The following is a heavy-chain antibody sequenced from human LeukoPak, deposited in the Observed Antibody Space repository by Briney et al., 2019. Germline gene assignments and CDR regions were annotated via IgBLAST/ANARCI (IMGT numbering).Heavy chain of an antibody. CDR2: IIPIFGTA. Sequence: ASVKVSCKASGSTFSSYAISWVRQAPGQGLEWMGGIIPIFGTANYAQKFQGRVTITADKSTSTAYMELSSLRSEDTAVYYCATRSSDYYYYYMDVWGKGTTVTVSS. V-gene: IGHV1-69*06. CDR1: GSTFSSYA. CDR3: ATRSSDYYYYYMDV. J-gene: IGHJ6*03. D-gene: IGHD6-19*01.